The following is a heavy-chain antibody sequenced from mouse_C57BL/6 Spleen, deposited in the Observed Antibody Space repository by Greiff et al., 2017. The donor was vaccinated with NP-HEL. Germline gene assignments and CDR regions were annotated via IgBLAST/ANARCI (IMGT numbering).Heavy chain of an antibody. D-gene: IGHD1-1*01. J-gene: IGHJ4*01. CDR3: ARQGPYYYGSSPDYYAMDY. CDR2: ISSGGSYT. CDR1: GFTFSSYG. Sequence: EVKLMESGGDLVKPGGSLKLSCAASGFTFSSYGMSWVRQTPDKRLEWVATISSGGSYTYYPDSVKGRFTISRDNAKNTLYLQMSSLKSEDTAMYYCARQGPYYYGSSPDYYAMDYWGQGTSVTVSS. V-gene: IGHV5-6*01.